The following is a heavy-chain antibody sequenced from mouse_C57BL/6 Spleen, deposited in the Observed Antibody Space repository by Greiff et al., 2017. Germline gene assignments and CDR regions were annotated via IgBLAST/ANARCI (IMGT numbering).Heavy chain of an antibody. CDR2: ISSGSSTI. V-gene: IGHV5-17*01. J-gene: IGHJ2*01. Sequence: EVKLVESGGGLVKPGGSLKLSCAASGFTFSDYGMHWVRQAPEKGLEWVAYISSGSSTIYYADTVKGRFTISRDNAKNTLFLQMTSLRSEDTAMYYCARGAITTVVPLYFDYWGQGTTLTVSS. D-gene: IGHD1-1*01. CDR1: GFTFSDYG. CDR3: ARGAITTVVPLYFDY.